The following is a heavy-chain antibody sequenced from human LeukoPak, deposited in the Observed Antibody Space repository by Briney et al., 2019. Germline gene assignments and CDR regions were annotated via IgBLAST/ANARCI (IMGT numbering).Heavy chain of an antibody. CDR3: ARGSSGWYGLLDY. V-gene: IGHV4-61*02. Sequence: PSETLSLTCTVSGGSISSGSYYWSWIRQPAGKGLEWIGRIYTSGSTNYNPSLKSRVTISVDTPKNQFSLKLSSVTAADTAVYYCARGSSGWYGLLDYWGQGTLVTVSS. CDR2: IYTSGST. CDR1: GGSISSGSYY. D-gene: IGHD6-19*01. J-gene: IGHJ4*02.